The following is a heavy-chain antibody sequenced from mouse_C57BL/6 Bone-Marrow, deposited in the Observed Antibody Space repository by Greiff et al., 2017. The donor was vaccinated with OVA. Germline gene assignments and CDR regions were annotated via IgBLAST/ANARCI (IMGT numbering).Heavy chain of an antibody. D-gene: IGHD1-1*01. J-gene: IGHJ1*03. V-gene: IGHV1-72*01. CDR2: IDPNSGGT. CDR3: ARAPITTVGYWYFDV. Sequence: VQLQQPGAELVKPGASVKLSCKASGYTFTSYWMHWVKQRPGRGLEWIGRIDPNSGGTKYNEKFKSKATLTVDKPSSTAYMQLSSLTSEDSAVYYCARAPITTVGYWYFDVWGTGTTVTVSS. CDR1: GYTFTSYW.